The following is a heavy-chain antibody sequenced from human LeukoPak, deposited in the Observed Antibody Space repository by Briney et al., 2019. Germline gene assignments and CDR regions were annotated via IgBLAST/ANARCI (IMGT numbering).Heavy chain of an antibody. CDR1: GYTFTSYY. Sequence: ASVKVSCKASGYTFTSYYMHWVRQAPGQGLEWMGRIIPILGIANYAQKFQGRVTITADKSTSTAYMELSSLRSEDTAVYYCASLYGSGSYYNNYWGQGTLVTVSS. CDR3: ASLYGSGSYYNNY. D-gene: IGHD3-10*01. CDR2: IIPILGIA. V-gene: IGHV1-69*02. J-gene: IGHJ4*02.